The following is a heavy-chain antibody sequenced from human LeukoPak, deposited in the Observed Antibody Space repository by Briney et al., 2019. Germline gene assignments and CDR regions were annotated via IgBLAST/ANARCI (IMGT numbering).Heavy chain of an antibody. Sequence: GMSLRLSCVASRFPFTRNAMHWVRQAPGKGLEWVAVTSPDGSEQYYADSVRGRFTISRDNSKNTVFLQMNSLTTEDTAVYSCFTGSEFYYDSWGQGTLVTVSS. CDR3: FTGSEFYYDS. CDR1: RFPFTRNA. D-gene: IGHD4-11*01. CDR2: TSPDGSEQ. J-gene: IGHJ4*02. V-gene: IGHV3-30*04.